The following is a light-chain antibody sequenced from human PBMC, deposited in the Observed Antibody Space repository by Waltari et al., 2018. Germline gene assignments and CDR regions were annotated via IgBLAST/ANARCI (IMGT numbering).Light chain of an antibody. CDR1: SSDVGAYNY. Sequence: QSALTQPASVSGPPGQSITISCPGTSSDVGAYNYVCWYQQHPGRAPKLMLYDVSHWPACLFNRSAGSKSGKTASLTNSGLRDDDEPDYCCATCTGSGKWVFGGGTKLTVL. V-gene: IGLV2-14*01. J-gene: IGLJ3*02. CDR3: ATCTGSGKWV. CDR2: DVS.